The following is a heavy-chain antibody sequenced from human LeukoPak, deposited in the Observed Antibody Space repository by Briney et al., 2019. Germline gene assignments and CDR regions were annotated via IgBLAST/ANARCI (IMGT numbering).Heavy chain of an antibody. D-gene: IGHD2-2*03. V-gene: IGHV4-59*08. J-gene: IGHJ4*01. CDR2: IYYSGST. Sequence: PSETLSLTCTVCGGYNSSYSWSWMRQPPGKGLEWIGYIYYSGSTNYNPSLKSRVTISVDTSKNQFSLKLSSLTAADTAVYYCARQLDIGYPYFLPYLHYGGQGTLVTVSS. CDR3: ARQLDIGYPYFLPYLHY. CDR1: GGYNSSYS.